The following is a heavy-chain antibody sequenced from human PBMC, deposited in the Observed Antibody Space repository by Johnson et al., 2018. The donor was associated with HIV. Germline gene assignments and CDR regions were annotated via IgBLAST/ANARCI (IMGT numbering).Heavy chain of an antibody. CDR1: GFTFSNYG. CDR2: ISYDGDNE. V-gene: IGHV3-30*18. Sequence: VLLLESGGGVVQPGRSLRLSCSASGFTFSNYGMQWVRQAPGKGLEWVAVISYDGDNEYYADSVKGRFTISRDNSKNTLYLQVISLRPEDTAVYYCAKNNQVWGLLPVDAFDIWGQGTLITVSS. D-gene: IGHD1-26*01. J-gene: IGHJ3*02. CDR3: AKNNQVWGLLPVDAFDI.